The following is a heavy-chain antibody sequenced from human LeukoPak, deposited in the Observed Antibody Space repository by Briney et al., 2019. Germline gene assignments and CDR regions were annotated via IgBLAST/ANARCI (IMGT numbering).Heavy chain of an antibody. J-gene: IGHJ4*02. CDR2: INHSGST. Sequence: SETLSLTCAVYGGSFSGYYWSWIRQPPGKGLEWIGEINHSGSTNYNPSLKSRVTISVDTSKNQFSLKLSSVTAADTAVYYCASLNGYNSNWGQGTLVTVSS. V-gene: IGHV4-34*01. D-gene: IGHD5-24*01. CDR3: ASLNGYNSN. CDR1: GGSFSGYY.